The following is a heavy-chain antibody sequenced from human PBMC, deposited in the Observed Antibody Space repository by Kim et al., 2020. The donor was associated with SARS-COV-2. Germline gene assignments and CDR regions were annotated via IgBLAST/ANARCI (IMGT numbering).Heavy chain of an antibody. CDR2: IFYGGST. Sequence: SETLSLTCTVSGGSISSGGYYWSWIRQHPGKGLEWVGYIFYGGSTYYNPSLKSRITISIDTSKNQFSLKLSSVTAADTAVYYCASRPSYCSGSSCYPRSFDYWGQGTLVTVSS. CDR1: GGSISSGGYY. V-gene: IGHV4-31*03. D-gene: IGHD2-15*01. CDR3: ASRPSYCSGSSCYPRSFDY. J-gene: IGHJ4*02.